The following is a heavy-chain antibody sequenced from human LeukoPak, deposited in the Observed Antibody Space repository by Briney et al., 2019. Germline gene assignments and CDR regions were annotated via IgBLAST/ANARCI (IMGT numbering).Heavy chain of an antibody. V-gene: IGHV1-8*02. Sequence: ASVKVSCKASGGTFSSYAINWVRQATGQGLEWMGWMNPNSGNTGYAQKFQGRVTMTRNTSISTAYMELSSLRSEDTAVYYCARGVRDYGSGSYYDYWGQGTLVTVSS. CDR1: GGTFSSYA. D-gene: IGHD3-10*01. CDR3: ARGVRDYGSGSYYDY. J-gene: IGHJ4*02. CDR2: MNPNSGNT.